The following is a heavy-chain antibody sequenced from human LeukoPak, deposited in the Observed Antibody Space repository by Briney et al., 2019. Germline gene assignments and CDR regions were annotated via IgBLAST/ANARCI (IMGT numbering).Heavy chain of an antibody. CDR2: FDPEDGET. Sequence: ASVKVSCKVSGYTLTELSMHWLRQAPGKGLEWMGGFDPEDGETIYAQKFQGRVTMTEDTSTDTAYMELSSLRSEDTAVYYCATKGYCSSTSCYAAAFDIWGQGTMVTVSS. J-gene: IGHJ3*02. V-gene: IGHV1-24*01. CDR3: ATKGYCSSTSCYAAAFDI. D-gene: IGHD2-2*01. CDR1: GYTLTELS.